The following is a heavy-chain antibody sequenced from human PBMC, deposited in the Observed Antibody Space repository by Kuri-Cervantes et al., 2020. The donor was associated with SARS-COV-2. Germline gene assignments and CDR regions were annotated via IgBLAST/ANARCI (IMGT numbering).Heavy chain of an antibody. CDR2: IYHSGST. CDR3: ARAGSLLWFGELLSLFDY. V-gene: IGHV4-38-2*02. D-gene: IGHD3-10*01. Sequence: ESLKISCTVSGYSISSGYYWGWIRQPPGKGLEWIGSIYHSGSTYYNPSLKSRVTISVDTSKNQFSLKLSSVTAADTAVYYCARAGSLLWFGELLSLFDYWGQGTLVTVSS. J-gene: IGHJ4*02. CDR1: GYSISSGYY.